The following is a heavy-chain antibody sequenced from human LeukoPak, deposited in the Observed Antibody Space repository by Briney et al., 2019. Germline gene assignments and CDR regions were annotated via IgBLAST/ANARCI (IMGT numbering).Heavy chain of an antibody. Sequence: GGSLRLSCAASGFTVSSNYMSWVRQAPGKGLEWVSVIYSGGSTYYADSAKGRFTISRDNSKNTLYLQMNSLRAEDTAVYYCARDSSVDDAFDIWGQGTMVTVSS. V-gene: IGHV3-66*01. J-gene: IGHJ3*02. D-gene: IGHD6-19*01. CDR2: IYSGGST. CDR1: GFTVSSNY. CDR3: ARDSSVDDAFDI.